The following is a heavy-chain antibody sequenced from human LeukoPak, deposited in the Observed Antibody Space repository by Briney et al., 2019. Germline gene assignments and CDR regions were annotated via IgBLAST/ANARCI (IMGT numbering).Heavy chain of an antibody. CDR1: GGSISSYY. CDR3: AVRRYSYGYGYPFDY. J-gene: IGHJ4*02. D-gene: IGHD5-18*01. Sequence: PSETLSLTCTVSGGSISSYYWSWIRQPPGKGLEWIGYIYYSGSTNYNPSLKSRVTISVDTSKNQFSLKLSSVTAADTAVYYCAVRRYSYGYGYPFDYWGQGTLVTVSS. V-gene: IGHV4-59*01. CDR2: IYYSGST.